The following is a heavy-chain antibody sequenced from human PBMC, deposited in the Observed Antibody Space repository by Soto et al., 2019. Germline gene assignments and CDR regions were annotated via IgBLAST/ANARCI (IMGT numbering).Heavy chain of an antibody. CDR2: MNPNSGNT. Sequence: QVQLVQSGAEVKKPGASVKVSCKASGYTFTSYDINWVRQATGQGLEWMGWMNPNSGNTGYAQNFKGRVTMTRNTSISTAYMELSSLRSEDTAVYYCARPTKYCSGGSCYSDWYFDLWGRGTLVTVSS. CDR3: ARPTKYCSGGSCYSDWYFDL. J-gene: IGHJ2*01. V-gene: IGHV1-8*01. CDR1: GYTFTSYD. D-gene: IGHD2-15*01.